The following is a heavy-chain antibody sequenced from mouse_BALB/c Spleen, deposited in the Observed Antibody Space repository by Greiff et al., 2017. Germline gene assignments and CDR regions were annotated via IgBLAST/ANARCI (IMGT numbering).Heavy chain of an antibody. J-gene: IGHJ4*01. CDR3: ARDGYDYDGGTLDY. D-gene: IGHD2-4*01. V-gene: IGHV2-9*02. CDR1: GFSLTSYG. Sequence: VAPSQSLSITCTVSGFSLTSYGVHWVRQPPGKGLEWRGVILAGGSTNYNSALMSRLSISKDNSKSQVFLKMNSLQTDDTAMYYCARDGYDYDGGTLDYWGQGTSVTVSS. CDR2: ILAGGST.